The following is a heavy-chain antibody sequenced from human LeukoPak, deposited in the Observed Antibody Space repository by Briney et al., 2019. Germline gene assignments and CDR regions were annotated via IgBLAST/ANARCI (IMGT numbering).Heavy chain of an antibody. V-gene: IGHV4-39*01. CDR1: GGSISSSSHY. CDR3: ARGDCSSTSCYSVDY. Sequence: SETLSLTCTVSGGSISSSSHYWGWIRQPPGKGLEWIGSIYYSGSTYYNPSLKSRVTISVDTSKNQFSLKLSSVTAADTAVYYCARGDCSSTSCYSVDYWGQGTLVTVSS. CDR2: IYYSGST. J-gene: IGHJ4*02. D-gene: IGHD2-2*02.